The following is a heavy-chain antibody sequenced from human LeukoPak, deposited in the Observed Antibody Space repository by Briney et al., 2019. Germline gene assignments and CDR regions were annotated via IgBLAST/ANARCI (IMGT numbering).Heavy chain of an antibody. CDR2: ISGSGGST. J-gene: IGHJ4*02. CDR1: GFTFSSYA. CDR3: AKHSSKAGSVLVGY. D-gene: IGHD6-13*01. Sequence: GGSLRLSCAASGFTFSSYAMSWVRQAPGKGLEWVSAISGSGGSTYYADSVKGRFTISRDNSKNTLYLQMNSLRAEDTAVYYCAKHSSKAGSVLVGYWGQGTLVTVSS. V-gene: IGHV3-23*01.